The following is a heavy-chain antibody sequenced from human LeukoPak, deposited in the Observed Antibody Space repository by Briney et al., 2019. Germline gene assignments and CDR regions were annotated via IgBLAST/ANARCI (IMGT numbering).Heavy chain of an antibody. J-gene: IGHJ3*02. Sequence: SETLSLTCAVYGGSFRGYYWSWLRQPPGKGLEWIGEINHSGSTNYNPSLKSRVTISVDTSKDQFSLKLSSVTAADTAVYYCARDRYCSGGSCAYDAFDIWGQGTMVTVSS. V-gene: IGHV4-34*01. CDR3: ARDRYCSGGSCAYDAFDI. D-gene: IGHD2-15*01. CDR2: INHSGST. CDR1: GGSFRGYY.